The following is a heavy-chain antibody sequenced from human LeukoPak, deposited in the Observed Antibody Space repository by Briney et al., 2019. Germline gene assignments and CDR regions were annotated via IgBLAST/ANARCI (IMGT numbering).Heavy chain of an antibody. D-gene: IGHD6-6*01. Sequence: RTGWSLRLSCAASGFTFSNAWMSWVRQAPGKGLEWVGRIKSKTDGGTTEYAAPVKGRFTISRDDPKNTMYLQMNSLKTEDTAVYYCTTDNEVSSSSGHDYWGQGTLVTVSS. V-gene: IGHV3-15*01. CDR1: GFTFSNAW. CDR3: TTDNEVSSSSGHDY. J-gene: IGHJ4*02. CDR2: IKSKTDGGTT.